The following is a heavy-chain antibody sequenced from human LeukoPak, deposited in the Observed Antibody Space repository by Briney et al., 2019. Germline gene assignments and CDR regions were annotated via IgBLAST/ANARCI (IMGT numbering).Heavy chain of an antibody. J-gene: IGHJ1*01. CDR2: INWNGGST. CDR1: GFTFDDYG. D-gene: IGHD3-10*01. V-gene: IGHV3-20*04. Sequence: SGGSLRLSCAASGFTFDDYGMSWVRQAPGKGLEWVSGINWNGGSTGYADSVKGRFTISRDNAKDSLYLQMNSLRAEDTALYYCARSLWFGEPVGVYWGQGTLVTVSS. CDR3: ARSLWFGEPVGVY.